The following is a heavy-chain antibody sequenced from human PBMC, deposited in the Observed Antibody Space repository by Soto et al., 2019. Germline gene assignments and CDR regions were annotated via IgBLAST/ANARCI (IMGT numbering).Heavy chain of an antibody. CDR2: ILVDGRT. Sequence: GGSLRLSCAASGFICSSYDMSWVRQAPGKGLEWVSTILVDGRTFYVDSVKGRFTISRDTSQNTVYLQMNSLTAGDAALYYCAKATATGGGAFDICGQGTMVTVSS. CDR1: GFICSSYD. V-gene: IGHV3-23*01. CDR3: AKATATGGGAFDI. J-gene: IGHJ3*02. D-gene: IGHD2-8*02.